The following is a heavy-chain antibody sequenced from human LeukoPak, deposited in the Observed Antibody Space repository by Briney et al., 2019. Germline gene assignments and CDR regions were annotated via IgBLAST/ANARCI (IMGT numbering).Heavy chain of an antibody. J-gene: IGHJ4*02. CDR3: ATDLISFGELLLHY. CDR2: FDPENGET. D-gene: IGHD3-16*01. Sequence: ASVKVSCKVSGNSLTEMSMHWVRQAPGKGLEWMGGFDPENGETLYAQKFQGRVTVTEDTSTDTAYMELNSLRSEDTAVYYCATDLISFGELLLHYWGQGTLVTVSS. V-gene: IGHV1-24*01. CDR1: GNSLTEMS.